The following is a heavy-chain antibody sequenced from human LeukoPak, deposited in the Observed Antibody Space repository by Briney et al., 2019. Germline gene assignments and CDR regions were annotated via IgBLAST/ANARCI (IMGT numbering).Heavy chain of an antibody. D-gene: IGHD1-26*01. J-gene: IGHJ4*02. CDR1: GGTFSSYA. CDR3: ASQGIVGATRYFDY. Sequence: SVKVSCKASGGTFSSYAISWVRQAPGQGLEWMGGIIPIFGTANYAQKFQGRVTITADESTSTAYMELSSLRSADTAVYYCASQGIVGATRYFDYWGQGTLVTVSS. V-gene: IGHV1-69*01. CDR2: IIPIFGTA.